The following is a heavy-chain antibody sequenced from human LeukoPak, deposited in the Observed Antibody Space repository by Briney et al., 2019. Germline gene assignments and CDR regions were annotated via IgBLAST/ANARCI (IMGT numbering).Heavy chain of an antibody. D-gene: IGHD4-23*01. CDR2: INWNGGST. J-gene: IGHJ4*02. Sequence: GGSLRLSCAASGFTFDDYGMSWVRQTPGKGLEWVSGINWNGGSTGYADSVKGRFTISRDNSKNTLYLQMNSLRAEDTAIYYCAKDYGGNPFDYWGQGTLVTVSS. CDR1: GFTFDDYG. CDR3: AKDYGGNPFDY. V-gene: IGHV3-20*04.